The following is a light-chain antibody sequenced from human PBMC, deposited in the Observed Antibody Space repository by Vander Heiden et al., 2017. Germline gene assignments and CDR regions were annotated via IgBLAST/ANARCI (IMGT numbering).Light chain of an antibody. J-gene: IGLJ2*01. Sequence: QSALTQPASVSGSPGQSITIPCTGTSSDVGGYNYVSWYQQHQGKAPKLMIYDVSNRPSGVSTRFSGSKSDNTASLTISGLQAEDEADYYCSSYTSSTSVVFGGGTKVTVL. CDR3: SSYTSSTSVV. V-gene: IGLV2-14*03. CDR1: SSDVGGYNY. CDR2: DVS.